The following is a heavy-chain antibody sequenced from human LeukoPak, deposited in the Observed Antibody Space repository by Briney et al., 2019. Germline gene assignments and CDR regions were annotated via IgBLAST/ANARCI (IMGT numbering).Heavy chain of an antibody. CDR3: ARDSEDGVVFDY. D-gene: IGHD4-17*01. V-gene: IGHV3-53*01. CDR1: GFTFSSYS. CDR2: IYSGGST. Sequence: GGSLRLSCAASGFTFSSYSMNWVRQAPGKGLEWVSVIYSGGSTYYADSVKGRFTISRDNSKNTLYLQMNSLRAEDTAVYYRARDSEDGVVFDYWGQGTLVTVSS. J-gene: IGHJ4*02.